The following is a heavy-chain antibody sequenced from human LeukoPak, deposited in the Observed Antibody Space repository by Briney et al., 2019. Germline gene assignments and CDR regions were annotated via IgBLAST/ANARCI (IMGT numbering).Heavy chain of an antibody. D-gene: IGHD2-2*02. CDR1: GFTFSSYA. V-gene: IGHV3-64*01. CDR3: ARDRPLLGTRCSSTSCYKGYYYYMDV. J-gene: IGHJ6*03. Sequence: PGGSLRLSCAASGFTFSSYAMHWVRQAPGKGLEYVSAISSNGGSTYYANSVKGRFTISRDNSKNTLYLQMGSLRAEDMAVYYCARDRPLLGTRCSSTSCYKGYYYYMDVWGKGTTVTVSS. CDR2: ISSNGGST.